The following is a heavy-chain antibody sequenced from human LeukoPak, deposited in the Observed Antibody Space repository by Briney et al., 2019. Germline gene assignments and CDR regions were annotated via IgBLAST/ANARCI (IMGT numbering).Heavy chain of an antibody. V-gene: IGHV1-24*01. J-gene: IGHJ6*03. CDR1: GYTLTELS. D-gene: IGHD5-18*01. CDR3: ATGPISYSYGYIYYHYMDV. Sequence: ASVKVSCKVSGYTLTELSMHWVRQAPGKGLEWMGGFDPEGGEAIYAQKFQGRVTMTEDTSTDTAYMALSSLRSGDTAVYYCATGPISYSYGYIYYHYMDVWGKGTTVTVSS. CDR2: FDPEGGEA.